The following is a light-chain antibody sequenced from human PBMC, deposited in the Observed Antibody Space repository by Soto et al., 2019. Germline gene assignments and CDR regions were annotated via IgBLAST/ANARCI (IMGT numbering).Light chain of an antibody. CDR2: GVS. V-gene: IGKV3-20*01. J-gene: IGKJ1*01. CDR3: QQYGSSPRT. CDR1: QSLGSSY. Sequence: EIVLTQSPGTLSLSPGERATLSCRASQSLGSSYLAWYQQKPGQAPRLLIYGVSSRATGIPDRFSGSGSGKDFTLTISRLEPEDFAMYYCQQYGSSPRTFGQGTEVEIK.